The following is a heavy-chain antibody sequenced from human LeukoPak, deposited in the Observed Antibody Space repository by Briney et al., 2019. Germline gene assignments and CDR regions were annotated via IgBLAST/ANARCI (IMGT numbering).Heavy chain of an antibody. D-gene: IGHD6-19*01. Sequence: ASVKVSFKASGYTFSTYAISWVRQAPGQGLEWMGWISVYNGDAKYPQKFQGRVTMSTDTSTGTAYMELRSLRSDDTAVYYCARYAQDTNGWYYFDYWGQGTLVTVSS. CDR1: GYTFSTYA. CDR3: ARYAQDTNGWYYFDY. V-gene: IGHV1-18*01. CDR2: ISVYNGDA. J-gene: IGHJ4*02.